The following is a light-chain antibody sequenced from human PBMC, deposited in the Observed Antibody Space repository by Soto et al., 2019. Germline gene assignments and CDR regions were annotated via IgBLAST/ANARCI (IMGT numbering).Light chain of an antibody. CDR3: QQYYRTMYT. J-gene: IGKJ2*01. Sequence: DIVMTQSPDSLAVSLGERATINCKSSQSVLYSSNNQNYLAWYQQRPGQPPKLLIYWASTRQSGVPDRFTVSGSGTDFTLTISSMQAEDVAVYYCQQYYRTMYTFGQGTKLEIK. V-gene: IGKV4-1*01. CDR1: QSVLYSSNNQNY. CDR2: WAS.